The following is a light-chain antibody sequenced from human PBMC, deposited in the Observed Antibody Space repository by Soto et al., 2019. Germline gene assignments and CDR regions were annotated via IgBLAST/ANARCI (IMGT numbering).Light chain of an antibody. J-gene: IGKJ4*01. V-gene: IGKV3-15*01. CDR2: GAS. CDR1: QSVSSN. Sequence: EIVMTQSPATLSVSPGERATLSCRASQSVSSNLAWYQQKPGQAPRLLIYGASTRATGIPARFSGSGSGTEFTLTISSPQSEDFAVYDWQQYNNWPALTFGGGAKGDIK. CDR3: QQYNNWPALT.